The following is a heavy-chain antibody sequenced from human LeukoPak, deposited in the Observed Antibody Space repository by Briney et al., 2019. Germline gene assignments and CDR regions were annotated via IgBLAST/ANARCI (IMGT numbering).Heavy chain of an antibody. V-gene: IGHV3-49*04. CDR3: TRVGRPDSGGDFYST. CDR2: IRSKAYGGTT. Sequence: PGGSLRLSCTASGFTFGDYAMSWVRQAPGKGLEWVGFIRSKAYGGTTEYAASVKGRFTISRDDSKSIAYLEMNSLKTEDTAVYYYTRVGRPDSGGDFYSTWGQGTLVTVSS. D-gene: IGHD2-21*02. J-gene: IGHJ4*02. CDR1: GFTFGDYA.